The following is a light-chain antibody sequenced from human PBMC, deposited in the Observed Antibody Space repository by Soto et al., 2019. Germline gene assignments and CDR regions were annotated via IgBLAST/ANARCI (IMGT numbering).Light chain of an antibody. CDR1: QSVSRY. V-gene: IGKV3-11*01. CDR3: QQRSNWPGA. CDR2: DAS. Sequence: EIVLTQSPVTQSLSPGESATLSSRVSQSVSRYLAWYQKKPGQAPRLLIYDASKRATGIPARFSGSGSGTDFTLTISSLEPEDFAVYYCQQRSNWPGAFGQGTKLEIK. J-gene: IGKJ2*01.